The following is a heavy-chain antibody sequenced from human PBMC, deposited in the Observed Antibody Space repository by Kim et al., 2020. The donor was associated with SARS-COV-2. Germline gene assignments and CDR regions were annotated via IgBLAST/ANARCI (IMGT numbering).Heavy chain of an antibody. D-gene: IGHD6-13*01. V-gene: IGHV4-34*01. CDR3: ARGVAAAGSASYFDY. Sequence: PSLKSRVTISVDTSKNQFSLKLSSVTAADTAVYYCARGVAAAGSASYFDYWGQGTLVTVSS. J-gene: IGHJ4*02.